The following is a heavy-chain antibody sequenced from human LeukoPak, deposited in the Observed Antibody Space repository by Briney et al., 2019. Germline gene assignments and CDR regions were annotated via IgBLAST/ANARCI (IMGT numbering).Heavy chain of an antibody. V-gene: IGHV3-64D*06. J-gene: IGHJ3*02. CDR3: VKVAAAGICAFDI. Sequence: GGSLRLFCSASGFTFSSFVMHCVRQAPGKGLEYISAITTNGGSTYYVDSVRGRFTISRDNSKNTVYLQWSSLRAEDTAVYNCVKVAAAGICAFDIWGQGTMVTVSS. D-gene: IGHD6-13*01. CDR2: ITTNGGST. CDR1: GFTFSSFV.